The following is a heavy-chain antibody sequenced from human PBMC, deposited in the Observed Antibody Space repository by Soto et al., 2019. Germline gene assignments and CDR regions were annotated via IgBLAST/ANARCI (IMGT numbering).Heavy chain of an antibody. Sequence: GGSLRLSCAASGFTFSFYTMNWVRQTPGKGLEWLAYISRGGSSIYYADSVKGGFTVSRDNANNSLSLQLNSLRREDTAVYYCVREGGDLRGSEVFDNWGQGTLVPVSS. D-gene: IGHD3-16*01. V-gene: IGHV3-48*01. CDR2: ISRGGSSI. CDR3: VREGGDLRGSEVFDN. J-gene: IGHJ4*02. CDR1: GFTFSFYT.